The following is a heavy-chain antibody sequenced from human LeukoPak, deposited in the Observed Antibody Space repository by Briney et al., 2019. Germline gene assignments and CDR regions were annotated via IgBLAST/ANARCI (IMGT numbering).Heavy chain of an antibody. Sequence: SETPSLTCTVSGDSISSGDHYWTWIRQPPGKGLEWIGYIRYGGSTYYNPSLKSRVIISVDMSNNQFSLSLNSLSAADSAVYYCARAAAVTNSWYYFDYWGQGTLVTVSS. D-gene: IGHD2/OR15-2a*01. V-gene: IGHV4-30-4*01. CDR2: IRYGGST. CDR3: ARAAAVTNSWYYFDY. J-gene: IGHJ4*02. CDR1: GDSISSGDHY.